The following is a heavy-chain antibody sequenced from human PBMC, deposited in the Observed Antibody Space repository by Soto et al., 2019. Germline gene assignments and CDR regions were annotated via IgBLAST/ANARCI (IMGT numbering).Heavy chain of an antibody. Sequence: QVPLVESGGGVVQPGRSLRLSCAATGFTFSSYAMHWVRQAPGKGLEWVAVISYDGSNKYYADSVKGRFTISRDNSKNTLYLQMNSLRAEDTAVYYCARDLGVTVFDYWGQGTLVTVSS. D-gene: IGHD3-10*01. CDR1: GFTFSSYA. V-gene: IGHV3-30-3*01. CDR3: ARDLGVTVFDY. J-gene: IGHJ4*02. CDR2: ISYDGSNK.